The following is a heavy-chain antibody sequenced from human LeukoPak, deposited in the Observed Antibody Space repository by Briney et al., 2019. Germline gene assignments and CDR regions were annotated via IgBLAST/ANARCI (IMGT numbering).Heavy chain of an antibody. D-gene: IGHD3-3*01. CDR1: GYTFTSYY. CDR3: ARAQSYYDFWSGSYYFDY. Sequence: ASVTLSCKASGYTFTSYYMHWVRQPPGQGLEWMGIINPSGGSTSYAQKFQGRVTMTRDTSTSTVYMELSSLRSEDTAVYYCARAQSYYDFWSGSYYFDYWGQGTLVTVSS. V-gene: IGHV1-46*01. J-gene: IGHJ4*02. CDR2: INPSGGST.